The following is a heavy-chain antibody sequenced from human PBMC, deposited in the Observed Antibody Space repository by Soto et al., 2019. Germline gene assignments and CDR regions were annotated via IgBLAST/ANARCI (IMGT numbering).Heavy chain of an antibody. CDR1: GYTFTSYG. V-gene: IGHV1-18*01. J-gene: IGHJ4*02. CDR3: ARDIAVGVVDY. D-gene: IGHD2-15*01. Sequence: QVQLVQSGAEVKKPGASVKVSCKASGYTFTSYGISGVRQAPGKGLERMGWISAYNGNTKYAQKLQGRVTMTTDTSTSTAYMEVRSLRSDDTAVYYCARDIAVGVVDYWGQGTLVTVSS. CDR2: ISAYNGNT.